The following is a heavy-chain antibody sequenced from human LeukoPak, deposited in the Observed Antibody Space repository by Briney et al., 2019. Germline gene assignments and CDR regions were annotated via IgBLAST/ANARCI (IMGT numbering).Heavy chain of an antibody. CDR3: ARQARPSVTKDFDY. V-gene: IGHV4-39*01. J-gene: IGHJ4*02. D-gene: IGHD4-17*01. CDR2: LSYRGST. Sequence: PSETLSLTCTVSGGSISSSSYFWGWVRQPPGKGLEWIGSLSYRGSTYYNPSLKSRVTISVDTSKNQFSLMLSSVTAADAAVYYCARQARPSVTKDFDYWGQGTLVTVSS. CDR1: GGSISSSSYF.